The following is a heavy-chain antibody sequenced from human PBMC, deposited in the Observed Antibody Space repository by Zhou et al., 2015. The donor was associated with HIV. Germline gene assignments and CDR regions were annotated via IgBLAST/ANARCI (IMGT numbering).Heavy chain of an antibody. V-gene: IGHV1-46*01. D-gene: IGHD1-26*01. CDR3: VRAVGWGAFDI. CDR2: INPSGGST. J-gene: IGHJ3*02. Sequence: QVQLVQSGAEVKKPGASVKVSCKASGYTFTSYYMHWVRQAPGQGLEWMGIINPSGGSTSYAQKFQGRVTMTRDTSTSTVYMELSSLRSEDTAVYYCVRAVGWGAFDIWGQGTMVTVSS. CDR1: GYTFTSYY.